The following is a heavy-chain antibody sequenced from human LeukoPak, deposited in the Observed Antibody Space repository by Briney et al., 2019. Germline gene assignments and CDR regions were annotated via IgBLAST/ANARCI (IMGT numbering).Heavy chain of an antibody. V-gene: IGHV3-21*01. Sequence: GGSLRLSCAASGFTFSSYSMNWVRQAPGKGLEWVSSISSSSSYIYYADSVKGRFTISRDNAKNSLYLQMDSLRAEDTAVYYCARGMRGLRGYSYGDLFDYWGQGTLVTVSS. CDR1: GFTFSSYS. J-gene: IGHJ4*02. CDR2: ISSSSSYI. CDR3: ARGMRGLRGYSYGDLFDY. D-gene: IGHD5-18*01.